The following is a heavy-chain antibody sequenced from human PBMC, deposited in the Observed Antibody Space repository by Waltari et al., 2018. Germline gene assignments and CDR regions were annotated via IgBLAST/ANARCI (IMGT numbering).Heavy chain of an antibody. D-gene: IGHD2-21*01. CDR3: ARRGYCGIDCYSNYFDF. Sequence: QVLLQQWGAGLLKPSETLSLTCAVYGGSFHFSYWSWIRQPPGEGLEWVGEITPSGSTNYNPSLKSRVSISVDTPNNQFSLKLTSVTAADTAAYYCARRGYCGIDCYSNYFDFWGQGTLVTVSS. J-gene: IGHJ4*02. CDR2: ITPSGST. V-gene: IGHV4-34*01. CDR1: GGSFHFSY.